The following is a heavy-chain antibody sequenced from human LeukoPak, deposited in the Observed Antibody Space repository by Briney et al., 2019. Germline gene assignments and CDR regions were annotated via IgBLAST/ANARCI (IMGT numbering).Heavy chain of an antibody. CDR1: GGTFSSYA. CDR3: ASGACGGDRHRKNWFDP. V-gene: IGHV1-69*13. Sequence: ASVKVSCKASGGTFSSYAISWVRQAPGQGLEWMGGIIPIFGTANYAQKFQGRVTITADESTSTAYMELSSLRSEDTAVYYCASGACGGDRHRKNWFDPWGQGTLVTVSS. J-gene: IGHJ5*02. CDR2: IIPIFGTA. D-gene: IGHD2-21*02.